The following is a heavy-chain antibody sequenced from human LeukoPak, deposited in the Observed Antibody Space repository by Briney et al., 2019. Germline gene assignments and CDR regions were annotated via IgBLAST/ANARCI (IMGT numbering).Heavy chain of an antibody. J-gene: IGHJ4*02. CDR1: GYTSTSYY. CDR2: INPSGGST. CDR3: ARDWGGGYNYLFFDY. D-gene: IGHD5-24*01. V-gene: IGHV1-46*01. Sequence: ASVKVSCKASGYTSTSYYMHWVRQAPGQGLEWMGIINPSGGSTSYAQKFQGRVTITRDTSTSTVYMELSSLRSEDTAVYYCARDWGGGYNYLFFDYWGQGTLVTVSS.